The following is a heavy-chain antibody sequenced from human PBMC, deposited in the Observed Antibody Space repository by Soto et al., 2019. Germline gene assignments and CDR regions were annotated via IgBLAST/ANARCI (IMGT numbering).Heavy chain of an antibody. J-gene: IGHJ6*02. V-gene: IGHV1-69*06. CDR1: GGTFSSYA. CDR3: ARGPGGAAAGTPGDYYYYYGMDV. Sequence: SVKVYCKASGGTFSSYAISWVRQAPGQGLEWMGGIIPIFGTANYAQKFQGRVTITADKSTSTAYMELSSLRSEDTAVYYCARGPGGAAAGTPGDYYYYYGMDVWGQGTTVTVSS. D-gene: IGHD6-13*01. CDR2: IIPIFGTA.